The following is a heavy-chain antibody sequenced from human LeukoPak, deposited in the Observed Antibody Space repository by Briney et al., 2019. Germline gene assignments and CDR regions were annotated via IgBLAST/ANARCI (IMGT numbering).Heavy chain of an antibody. CDR3: ARILEGYHYYMDV. Sequence: PGGSLRLSCAASGVTFSDYYMSWIRQAPGKGLQWVSYIGTGGCITYYADSVKGRFTISRDNAKNSLYLQMNSLRVEDTAVYYCARILEGYHYYMDVWGKGTTVTVSS. J-gene: IGHJ6*03. V-gene: IGHV3-11*04. CDR2: IGTGGCIT. CDR1: GVTFSDYY.